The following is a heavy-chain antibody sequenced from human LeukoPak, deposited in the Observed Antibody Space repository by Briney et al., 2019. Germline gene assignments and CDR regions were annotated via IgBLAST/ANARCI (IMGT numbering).Heavy chain of an antibody. Sequence: SETLSPTCIVSGDSISTYYWNWIRQPPGKGLEWVGYTHYSGNTNYNPSLKNRVTISVDTSKNQFSLKLSSVTAADTAVYYCARDQDADSGIWFDPWGQGNLVTVSS. J-gene: IGHJ5*02. D-gene: IGHD4-17*01. V-gene: IGHV4-59*01. CDR1: GDSISTYY. CDR2: THYSGNT. CDR3: ARDQDADSGIWFDP.